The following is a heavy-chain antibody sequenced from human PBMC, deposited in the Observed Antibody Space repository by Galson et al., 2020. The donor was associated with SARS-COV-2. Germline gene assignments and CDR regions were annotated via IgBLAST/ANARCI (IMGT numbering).Heavy chain of an antibody. Sequence: GESLKISCAASGFTFSSYAMHWVRQAPGKGLEWVAVISYDGSNKYYADSVKGRFTISRDNSKNTLYLQMNSLRAEDTALYYCARDVFDYVWGSYPSDYWGQGTLVTVSS. CDR3: ARDVFDYVWGSYPSDY. CDR2: ISYDGSNK. V-gene: IGHV3-30*04. CDR1: GFTFSSYA. D-gene: IGHD3-16*02. J-gene: IGHJ4*02.